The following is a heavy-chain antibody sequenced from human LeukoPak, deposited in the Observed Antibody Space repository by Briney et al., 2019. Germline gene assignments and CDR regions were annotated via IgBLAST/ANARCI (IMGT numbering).Heavy chain of an antibody. V-gene: IGHV4-34*01. CDR2: INHSGST. J-gene: IGHJ4*02. Sequence: SETLSLTCAVYGGSFSGYYWSWIRQPPGKGLEWIGEINHSGSTNYNPSLKSRVTISVDTSKNQFSLKLSSVTAADTAVYYCARILYGDYGDISGCYFDYWGQGTLVTVSS. CDR3: ARILYGDYGDISGCYFDY. CDR1: GGSFSGYY. D-gene: IGHD4-17*01.